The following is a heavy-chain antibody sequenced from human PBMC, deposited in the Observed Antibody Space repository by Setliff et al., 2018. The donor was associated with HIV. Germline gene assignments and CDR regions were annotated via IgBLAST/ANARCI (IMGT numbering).Heavy chain of an antibody. CDR2: IYHSGNT. Sequence: SETLSLTCAVSGYSIRSGYYWGWIRQPPGKGLEWIGNIYHSGNTFHNPSLKSRVTISVHTSKNQFSLKLSSVTAADTAVYYCARVKHSSSWYDYPYYFDYWGQGTLVTVSS. J-gene: IGHJ4*02. CDR3: ARVKHSSSWYDYPYYFDY. V-gene: IGHV4-38-2*01. CDR1: GYSIRSGYY. D-gene: IGHD6-13*01.